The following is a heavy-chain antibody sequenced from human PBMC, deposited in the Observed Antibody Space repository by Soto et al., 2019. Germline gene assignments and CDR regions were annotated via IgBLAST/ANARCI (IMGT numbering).Heavy chain of an antibody. CDR3: ARAMVRGVLGS. D-gene: IGHD3-10*01. CDR1: GGSISHADYY. CDR2: IYYSGGT. Sequence: SETLSLTCTVSGGSISHADYYWSWIRQHPGKGLGWIGYIYYSGGTYFNPSLESRVTMSVDTSKNQFSLNLNSVTAADTAVYYRARAMVRGVLGSWGQGTLVTV. J-gene: IGHJ5*01. V-gene: IGHV4-31*03.